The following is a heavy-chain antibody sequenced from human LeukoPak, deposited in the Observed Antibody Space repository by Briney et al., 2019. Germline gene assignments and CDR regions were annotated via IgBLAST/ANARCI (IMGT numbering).Heavy chain of an antibody. D-gene: IGHD5-18*01. CDR3: ARESGYSYGTPFDY. J-gene: IGHJ4*02. Sequence: ASVKVSCKASGYTFTGYYMHWVRQAPGQGLEWMGWINPNSGGTNYAQKFQGRVTMTRDASISTAYMELSRLRSDDTAVYYCARESGYSYGTPFDYWGQGTLVTVSS. CDR2: INPNSGGT. CDR1: GYTFTGYY. V-gene: IGHV1-2*02.